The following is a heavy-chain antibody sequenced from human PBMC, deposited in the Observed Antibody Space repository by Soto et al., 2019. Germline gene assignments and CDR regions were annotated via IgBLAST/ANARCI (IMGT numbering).Heavy chain of an antibody. CDR2: INAASGNT. D-gene: IGHD3-10*01. Sequence: QVQLVQSGAEERNPGASVKISCKASGDTFTNYAIHWVRQAPGQSLEWMGWINAASGNTRYSQNFQGRVNITRDTSASTAYMQLSSLRSEDTAVYYCARGPGGYSGSEKSFYSYYSDYWGQGSLVTVSS. J-gene: IGHJ4*02. V-gene: IGHV1-3*05. CDR3: ARGPGGYSGSEKSFYSYYSDY. CDR1: GDTFTNYA.